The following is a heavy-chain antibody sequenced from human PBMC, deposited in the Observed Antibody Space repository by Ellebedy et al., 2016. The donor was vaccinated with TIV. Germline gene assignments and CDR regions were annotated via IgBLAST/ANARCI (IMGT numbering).Heavy chain of an antibody. CDR1: GGSISSGGYS. CDR3: ARGPTGSYAFNWFDP. D-gene: IGHD3-16*01. V-gene: IGHV4-30-2*01. J-gene: IGHJ5*02. CDR2: IYHTGTT. Sequence: SETLSLXXAVSGGSISSGGYSWSWIRQPPGMGLEWIGYIYHTGTTYYNPSLKSRVTISVDRSKNQFSLRLSSVTAADTAVYYCARGPTGSYAFNWFDPWGQGTLVTGSS.